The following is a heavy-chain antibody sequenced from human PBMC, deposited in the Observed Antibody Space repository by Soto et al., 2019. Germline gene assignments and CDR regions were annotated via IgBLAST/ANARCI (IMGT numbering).Heavy chain of an antibody. J-gene: IGHJ5*02. CDR1: GGSISSGDYY. CDR2: IYYSGST. CDR3: ARALGCSGGSCYSVRFDP. Sequence: SETLSLTCTVSGGSISSGDYYWSWIRQPPGKGLEWIGYIYYSGSTYYNPSLKSRVTISVDTSKNQFSLKLSSVTAADTAVYYCARALGCSGGSCYSVRFDPWGQGTLVTVSS. D-gene: IGHD2-15*01. V-gene: IGHV4-30-4*01.